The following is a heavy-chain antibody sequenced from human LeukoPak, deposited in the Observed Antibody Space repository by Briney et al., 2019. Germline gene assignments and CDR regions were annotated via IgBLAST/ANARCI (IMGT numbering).Heavy chain of an antibody. CDR1: GGSISDYF. J-gene: IGHJ4*02. D-gene: IGHD3-10*01. V-gene: IGHV4-4*07. CDR2: IDSSGTT. CDR3: ARDAKYYFGSRTFFFYEH. Sequence: SETLSLTCSVSGGSISDYFWSWIRQPSGKGLEWIGHIDSSGTTNYNPSLKSRVTMSTDTSKNQFSLKLTSVTAADTAIYYCARDAKYYFGSRTFFFYEHWGQGTPLTVSS.